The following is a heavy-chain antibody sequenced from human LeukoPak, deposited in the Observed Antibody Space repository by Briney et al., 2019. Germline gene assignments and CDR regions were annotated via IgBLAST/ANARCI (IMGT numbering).Heavy chain of an antibody. CDR1: GFSLSNFQ. CDR3: MRDYMGWFDP. CDR2: ISLDGSTE. V-gene: IGHV3-30-3*01. Sequence: PGGSLRLSCVASGFSLSNFQMYWVRQAPGKVLEWVSIISLDGSTEFYADSVKGRFTISRDTASNTMHLEMNNLRIEDTAVYYCMRDYMGWFDPWGQGSLVTVSS. J-gene: IGHJ5*02. D-gene: IGHD3-10*01.